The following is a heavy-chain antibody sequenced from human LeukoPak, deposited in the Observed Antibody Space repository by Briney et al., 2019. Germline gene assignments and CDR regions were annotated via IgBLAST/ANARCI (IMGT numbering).Heavy chain of an antibody. D-gene: IGHD3-3*01. CDR2: IHYTGST. CDR1: GGSISTYY. Sequence: SETLSLTCTVSGGSISTYYWSWIRQPPGRGLEFIGHIHYTGSTYYNPSLKSRVAISLDTPKNQFSLKLSSVTAADTAVYYCARYGFYHFDSWGQGARVTVSS. V-gene: IGHV4-59*01. J-gene: IGHJ4*02. CDR3: ARYGFYHFDS.